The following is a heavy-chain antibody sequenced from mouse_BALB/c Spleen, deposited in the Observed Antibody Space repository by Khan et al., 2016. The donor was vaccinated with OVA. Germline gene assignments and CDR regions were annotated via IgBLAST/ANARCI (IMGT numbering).Heavy chain of an antibody. CDR1: GYSITSDYA. CDR2: ISYSGRT. V-gene: IGHV3-2*02. D-gene: IGHD1-1*01. CDR3: ARSVTITTVVATDFDD. J-gene: IGHJ2*01. Sequence: EVQLQESGPGLVKPSQSLSLTCTVTGYSITSDYAWNWIRQFPGNKLEWMGYISYSGRTSYNPSLKSRISITRDTSQNQFFLQLNSVTTEDTATYDCARSVTITTVVATDFDDWGQGTTLTVSS.